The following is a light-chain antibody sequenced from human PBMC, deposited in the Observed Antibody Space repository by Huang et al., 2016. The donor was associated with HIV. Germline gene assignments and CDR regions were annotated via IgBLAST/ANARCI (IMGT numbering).Light chain of an antibody. J-gene: IGKJ2*01. CDR3: QQCHTYPYT. CDR2: KAS. V-gene: IGKV1-5*03. Sequence: DVQMTQSLSTLSASVGDRVTITCRASQSISNYLAWYQQTPGKAPKLLIYKASNFNGGVPSRFSGSGSGTEFTLTISSLQPDDFATYFCQQCHTYPYTFGQGTKLEIK. CDR1: QSISNY.